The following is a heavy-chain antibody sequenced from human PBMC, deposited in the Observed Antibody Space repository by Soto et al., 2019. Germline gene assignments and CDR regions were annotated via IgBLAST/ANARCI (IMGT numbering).Heavy chain of an antibody. CDR3: ARRGDRIAVAGANPPRDYYYYYGMDV. CDR1: GFSFTSYW. CDR2: IYPGDSDT. Sequence: GESLRISCKGSGFSFTSYWLGWVRQMPGKGLGWMGIIYPGDSDTRYSPSFQGQVTISADKSISTAYLQWSSLKASDTAMYYCARRGDRIAVAGANPPRDYYYYYGMDVWGQGTTVTVSS. D-gene: IGHD6-19*01. V-gene: IGHV5-51*01. J-gene: IGHJ6*02.